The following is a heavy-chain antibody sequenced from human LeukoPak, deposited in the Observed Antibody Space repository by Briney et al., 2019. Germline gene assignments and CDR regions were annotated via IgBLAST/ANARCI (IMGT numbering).Heavy chain of an antibody. CDR2: INPDGSEK. Sequence: GGSLRLSCEASAFTFISLWMTWVRQAPGKGLEWVANINPDGSEKYYVDSVKGRFTISRDNAQNPLYLQMNSLRAEDTAIYFCARGASGTSWYWYYWGQGTLVTVSS. CDR1: AFTFISLW. V-gene: IGHV3-7*01. D-gene: IGHD6-13*01. J-gene: IGHJ4*02. CDR3: ARGASGTSWYWYY.